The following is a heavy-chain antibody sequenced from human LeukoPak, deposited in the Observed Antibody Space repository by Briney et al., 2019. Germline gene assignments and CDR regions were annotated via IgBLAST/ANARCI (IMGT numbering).Heavy chain of an antibody. CDR1: GFNFSSYS. V-gene: IGHV3-21*01. CDR2: ISSSSSFI. J-gene: IGHJ3*02. CDR3: AREAESGSHAAFDI. Sequence: GGSLRLSCAGSGFNFSSYSMSWVRQAPWKGLEFVSSISSSSSFIYYADSVKGRFTISRDNAKNSLYLQMNSLRAEDTAVYYCAREAESGSHAAFDIWGQGTMVTVSS. D-gene: IGHD1-26*01.